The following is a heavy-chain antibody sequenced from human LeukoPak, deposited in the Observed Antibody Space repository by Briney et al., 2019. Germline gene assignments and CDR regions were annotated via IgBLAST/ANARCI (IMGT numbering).Heavy chain of an antibody. V-gene: IGHV4-34*01. CDR1: GGSFSGYC. Sequence: SETLSLTCAVYGGSFSGYCWSWIRQPPGKGLEWIGEINHSGSTNYNPSLKSRVTISVDTSKNQFSLKLSSVTAADTAVYYCCGYSGLTAAFDIWGQGTMVTVSS. D-gene: IGHD5-12*01. CDR2: INHSGST. CDR3: CGYSGLTAAFDI. J-gene: IGHJ3*02.